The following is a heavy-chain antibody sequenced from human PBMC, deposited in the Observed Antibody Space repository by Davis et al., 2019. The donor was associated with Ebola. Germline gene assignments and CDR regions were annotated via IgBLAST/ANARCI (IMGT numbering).Heavy chain of an antibody. J-gene: IGHJ4*02. D-gene: IGHD4/OR15-4a*01. CDR2: IIPILGIA. CDR1: GYTFKNYA. Sequence: AASVKVSCKASGYTFKNYAISWVRQAPGQGLEWMGRIIPILGIANYAQKFQGRVTITADKSTSTAYMELSSLRSEDTAVYYCASSLGADGGYWGQGTLVTVSS. V-gene: IGHV1-69*04. CDR3: ASSLGADGGY.